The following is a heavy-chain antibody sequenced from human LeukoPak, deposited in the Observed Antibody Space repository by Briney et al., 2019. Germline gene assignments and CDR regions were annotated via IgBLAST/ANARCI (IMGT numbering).Heavy chain of an antibody. D-gene: IGHD4-17*01. CDR2: ISSSSSYI. CDR3: AKERDGDYVY. V-gene: IGHV3-21*01. Sequence: GGSLRLSCAASGFTFSSYSMNWVRQAPGKGLEWVSSISSSSSYIYYADSVKGRFTISRDNAKNSLYLQMNSLRAEDTAVYYCAKERDGDYVYWGQGTAVTVSS. J-gene: IGHJ4*01. CDR1: GFTFSSYS.